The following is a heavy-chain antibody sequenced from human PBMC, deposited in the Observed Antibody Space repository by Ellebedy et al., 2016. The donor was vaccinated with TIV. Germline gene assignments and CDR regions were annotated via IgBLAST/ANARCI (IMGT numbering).Heavy chain of an antibody. D-gene: IGHD1-1*01. CDR3: TRGGTSYSDY. J-gene: IGHJ4*02. V-gene: IGHV4-39*07. Sequence: SETLSLTCTVSGGSISSSSYNWGWIRQPPGKGLEWIGSIYYSGSTYYNPSLKSRVTISVDTSKNQSSLKLTSVTAADTAMYYCTRGGTSYSDYWGQGTLVTVSS. CDR1: GGSISSSSYN. CDR2: IYYSGST.